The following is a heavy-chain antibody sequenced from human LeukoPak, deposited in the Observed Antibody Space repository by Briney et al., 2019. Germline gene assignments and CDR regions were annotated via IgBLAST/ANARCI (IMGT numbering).Heavy chain of an antibody. CDR1: GLTFSSYA. CDR3: AKDNGYDSSGYYLGFQH. CDR2: ISGSGGST. Sequence: GGSLRLSCAPSGLTFSSYAMSWVRPPPGKGVEWVSAISGSGGSTYSADSVKGRFTISRDHSKNTLYLQINSLRAEDTAGYYCAKDNGYDSSGYYLGFQHWGRGTVVTVSS. V-gene: IGHV3-23*01. D-gene: IGHD3-22*01. J-gene: IGHJ1*01.